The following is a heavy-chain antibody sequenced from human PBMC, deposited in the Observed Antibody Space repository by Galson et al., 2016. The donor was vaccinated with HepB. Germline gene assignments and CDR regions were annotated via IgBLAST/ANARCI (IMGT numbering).Heavy chain of an antibody. CDR2: ISWNSGNI. CDR1: GFIFDDYA. Sequence: CAASGFIFDDYAVHWVRQGSGKGLEWVSGISWNSGNIGYADSVKGRFTISRDNAKNSLYLQMNSLRPEDTALYYCAKGMNSGWYANWYFDLWGRGTLVTVSS. J-gene: IGHJ2*01. D-gene: IGHD6-19*01. V-gene: IGHV3-9*01. CDR3: AKGMNSGWYANWYFDL.